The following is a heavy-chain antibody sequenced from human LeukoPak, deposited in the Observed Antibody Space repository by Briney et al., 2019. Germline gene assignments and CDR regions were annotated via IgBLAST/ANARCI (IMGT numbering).Heavy chain of an antibody. CDR2: INHSGST. D-gene: IGHD6-19*01. CDR1: GGSFSGYY. CDR3: ARGGIAVDD. V-gene: IGHV4-34*01. J-gene: IGHJ4*02. Sequence: SETLSLTCAVYGGSFSGYYWSWIRQPPGKGLEWIGEINHSGSTNYNPSLKSRVTILVDTSKNQFSLKLSSVTAADTAVYYCARGGIAVDDWGQGTLVTVSS.